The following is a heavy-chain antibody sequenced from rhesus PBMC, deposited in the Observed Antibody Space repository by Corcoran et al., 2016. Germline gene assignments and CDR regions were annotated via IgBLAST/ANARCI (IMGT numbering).Heavy chain of an antibody. J-gene: IGHJ5-1*01. CDR2: INPSNGNT. Sequence: QVQLVQSGAEVKKPGASVKLSCKASGYTFTSYSINWVRQAPGQGLEWMGWINPSNGNTGYAQKVQGRVTMARDTSTSTAYMELSSLGSEDTAVYYCARDHQRLVPLYNRFDVWGPGVLVTVSS. D-gene: IGHD6S26*01. V-gene: IGHV1-200*01. CDR3: ARDHQRLVPLYNRFDV. CDR1: GYTFTSYS.